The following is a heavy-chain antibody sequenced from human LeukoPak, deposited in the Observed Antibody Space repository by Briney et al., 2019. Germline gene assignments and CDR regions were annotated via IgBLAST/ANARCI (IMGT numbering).Heavy chain of an antibody. CDR1: GYTFTDYW. CDR3: ARSGPSNYDIDTFGI. D-gene: IGHD3-22*01. J-gene: IGHJ3*02. V-gene: IGHV5-51*01. Sequence: GESLKISCKGSGYTFTDYWVAWVRQMPGKGLEWMGTIYPGDSDTKYSPSFQGQVTISADKSISTAYLQWSSLKASDTAVYYCARSGPSNYDIDTFGIWGQGTMVTVSS. CDR2: IYPGDSDT.